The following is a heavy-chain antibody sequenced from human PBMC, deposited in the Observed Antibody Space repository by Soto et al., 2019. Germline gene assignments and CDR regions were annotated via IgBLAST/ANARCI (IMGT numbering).Heavy chain of an antibody. CDR3: AYFDWLPY. J-gene: IGHJ4*02. CDR1: GGSISSSNW. V-gene: IGHV4-4*02. CDR2: VYYDGTT. D-gene: IGHD3-9*01. Sequence: TLSLTCAVSGGSISSSNWWSWVRQPPGKGLEWIGGVYYDGTTYYNPSLRSRVTISVDTSKNQFSLKMSSVTAADTAAYYCAYFDWLPYWGQGTLVTVSS.